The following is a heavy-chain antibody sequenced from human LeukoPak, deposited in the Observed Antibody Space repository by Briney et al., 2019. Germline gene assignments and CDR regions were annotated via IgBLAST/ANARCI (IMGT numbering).Heavy chain of an antibody. CDR3: ARDTGTIFGVVTPSDI. CDR1: GGSISSYY. J-gene: IGHJ3*02. CDR2: IYTSGST. Sequence: SETLSLTCTVSGGSISSYYWSWIRQPAGKGLEWIGRIYTSGSTNYNPSLKSRVTMSVDTSKNQFSLKLSSVTAADTAVYYCARDTGTIFGVVTPSDIWGQGTMVTVSS. D-gene: IGHD3-3*01. V-gene: IGHV4-4*07.